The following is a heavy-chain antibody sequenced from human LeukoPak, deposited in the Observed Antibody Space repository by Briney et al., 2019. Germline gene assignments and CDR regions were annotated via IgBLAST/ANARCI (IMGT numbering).Heavy chain of an antibody. CDR1: GGSISSGGYY. D-gene: IGHD3-10*01. J-gene: IGHJ4*02. V-gene: IGHV4-31*03. CDR2: IYYSGST. Sequence: SETLSLTCTVSGGSISSGGYYWSWIRQHPGRGLEWIGYIYYSGSTYYNPSLKSRVTISVDTSKNQFSLKLSSVTAADTAVYYCARKRFGDLTYYFDYWGQGTLVTVSS. CDR3: ARKRFGDLTYYFDY.